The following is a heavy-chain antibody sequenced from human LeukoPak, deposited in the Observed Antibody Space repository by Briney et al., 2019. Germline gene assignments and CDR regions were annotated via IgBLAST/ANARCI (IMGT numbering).Heavy chain of an antibody. J-gene: IGHJ6*03. V-gene: IGHV3-7*01. CDR1: GFTFGSYW. CDR3: ARDLWDIVVVPAAPTYYYYMDV. Sequence: GGSLRLSCVASGFTFGSYWMSWVRQAPGKGLEWVANIKQDRSQQYYVDSVKGRFTISKDYARNSVYLEMNSLRAEDTAVYYCARDLWDIVVVPAAPTYYYYMDVWGKGTTVTVSS. CDR2: IKQDRSQQ. D-gene: IGHD2-2*01.